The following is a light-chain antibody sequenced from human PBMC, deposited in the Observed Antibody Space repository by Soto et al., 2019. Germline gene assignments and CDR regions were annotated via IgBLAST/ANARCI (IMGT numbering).Light chain of an antibody. CDR1: QSVSSNY. V-gene: IGKV3-20*01. CDR2: GAS. J-gene: IGKJ1*01. Sequence: EIVLTQSPGTLSFSPGERATLSCRASQSVSSNYLAWYQQKPGQAPRLLIYGASSRATGIPDRFSGSGSGTDFTLTIRRLEPEDFAVYYCQQYGSSYPWTLGQGTKVDIK. CDR3: QQYGSSYPWT.